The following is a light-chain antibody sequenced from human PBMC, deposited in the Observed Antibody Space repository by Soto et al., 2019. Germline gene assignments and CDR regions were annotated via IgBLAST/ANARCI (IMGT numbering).Light chain of an antibody. J-gene: IGKJ4*01. V-gene: IGKV1-33*01. Sequence: DIQITHSPSSLSPSVGDRVTITCQASQDISNYLNWYQQKPGKAPKLLIYGASNLETGVPSRFSGSGSGTDFTFTISSLQPEDIATYYCQQYDNLPLTFGGGTKVDIK. CDR2: GAS. CDR3: QQYDNLPLT. CDR1: QDISNY.